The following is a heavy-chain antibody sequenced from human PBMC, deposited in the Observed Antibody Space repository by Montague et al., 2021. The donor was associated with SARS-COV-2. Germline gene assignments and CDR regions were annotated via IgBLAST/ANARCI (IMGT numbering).Heavy chain of an antibody. Sequence: SLRLSCAASGFTFSSYRMDWVRQAPGKGLEWVSSISSSSSYIYYADSVKGRFTISRDNAKNSLYLQMNSLRAEDTAVYYCARDKYYDIVTGYYNYWGQGTLVTVSS. CDR1: GFTFSSYR. D-gene: IGHD3-9*01. CDR3: ARDKYYDIVTGYYNY. J-gene: IGHJ4*02. CDR2: ISSSSSYI. V-gene: IGHV3-21*01.